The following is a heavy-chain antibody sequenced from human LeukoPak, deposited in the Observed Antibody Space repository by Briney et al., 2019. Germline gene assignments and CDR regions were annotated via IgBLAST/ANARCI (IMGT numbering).Heavy chain of an antibody. V-gene: IGHV3-30*02. J-gene: IGHJ4*02. CDR3: AKLPPLGDYDSSGYYRLDY. Sequence: GGSLRLSCAASGFTFSSYAMSWVRQAPGKGLEWVAFIRYDGSNKYYADSVKGRFTISRDNSKNTLYLQMNSLRAEDTAVYYCAKLPPLGDYDSSGYYRLDYWGQGTLVTVSS. CDR1: GFTFSSYA. D-gene: IGHD3-22*01. CDR2: IRYDGSNK.